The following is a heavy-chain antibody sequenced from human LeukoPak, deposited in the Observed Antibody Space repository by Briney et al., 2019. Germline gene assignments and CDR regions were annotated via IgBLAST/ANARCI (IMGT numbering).Heavy chain of an antibody. J-gene: IGHJ4*02. V-gene: IGHV3-48*03. D-gene: IGHD6-25*01. Sequence: GGSLRLSCTSSGFSFSVYEMNWVRQAPGKGLEWVSYISGTGSHTYYADSVKGRFTISRDNAKNSLYLQMNSLRAEDTAIYYCAKSGNTETVDYWGQGTLVTVSS. CDR1: GFSFSVYE. CDR3: AKSGNTETVDY. CDR2: ISGTGSHT.